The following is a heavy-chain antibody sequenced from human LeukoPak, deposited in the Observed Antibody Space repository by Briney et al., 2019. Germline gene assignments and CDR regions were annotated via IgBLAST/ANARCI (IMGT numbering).Heavy chain of an antibody. Sequence: TGGSLRLSCAASGFTFSYYGMHWVGQSPGKALEWVAFIRHDESKKFYGDSVKGRFTISRDNSKTTLYLQMNSLRTEDTAVYYCAKSHLPNAYSGTYYCDYWGQGTLVTVSS. CDR1: GFTFSYYG. J-gene: IGHJ4*02. CDR3: AKSHLPNAYSGTYYCDY. D-gene: IGHD1-26*01. CDR2: IRHDESKK. V-gene: IGHV3-30*02.